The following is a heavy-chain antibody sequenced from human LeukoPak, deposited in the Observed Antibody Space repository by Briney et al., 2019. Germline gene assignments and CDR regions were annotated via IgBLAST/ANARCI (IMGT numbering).Heavy chain of an antibody. J-gene: IGHJ4*02. CDR1: GYTFTSYG. CDR3: ARAATMIVVAYDY. V-gene: IGHV1-18*01. CDR2: ISAYNGNT. Sequence: GASVKVSCKASGYTFTSYGISWVREAPGQGLEWRGWISAYNGNTNYAQKLQGRVTMTTETSTSTAYMELRSLRSDDTAVYYCARAATMIVVAYDYWGQGTLVTVSS. D-gene: IGHD3-22*01.